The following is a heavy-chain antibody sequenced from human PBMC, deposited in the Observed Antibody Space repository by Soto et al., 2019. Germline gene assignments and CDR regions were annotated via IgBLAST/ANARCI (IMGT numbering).Heavy chain of an antibody. CDR3: ARGLTIDY. J-gene: IGHJ4*02. Sequence: SETLSLTCAVYGGSFSGYYWSWIRQPPGKGLEWIGEINHSGSTNYNPSLKSRVTISVDTSKNQFSLKLSSVTTADTAVYYCARGLTIDYWGQGTLVTVSS. CDR1: GGSFSGYY. V-gene: IGHV4-34*01. D-gene: IGHD3-10*01. CDR2: INHSGST.